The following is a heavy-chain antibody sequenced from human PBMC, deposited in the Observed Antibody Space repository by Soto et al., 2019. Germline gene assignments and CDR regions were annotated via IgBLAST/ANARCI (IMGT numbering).Heavy chain of an antibody. J-gene: IGHJ4*02. CDR2: ISNSGST. D-gene: IGHD3-3*01. CDR1: GASITTFH. CDR3: ARLLRLDATSYDFWSGYLFDY. Sequence: PSETLSLTCTVSGASITTFHWSWIRQPPGKGLEWLGYISNSGSTNYNPSLKSRVYISVDTSRNQFSLKLTSVTAADTAVYYCARLLRLDATSYDFWSGYLFDYWGQGALVTVSS. V-gene: IGHV4-59*08.